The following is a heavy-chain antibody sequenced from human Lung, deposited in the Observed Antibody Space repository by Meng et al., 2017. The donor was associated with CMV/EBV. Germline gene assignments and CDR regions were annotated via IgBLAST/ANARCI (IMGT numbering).Heavy chain of an antibody. CDR1: GYTFGSYG. CDR2: FVNYVDT. CDR3: VNGTPGRSNCDY. D-gene: IGHD2-15*01. V-gene: IGHV1-18*01. Sequence: QVHRLQSGLGVKKAGASGSVSCKASGYTFGSYGIGWFRRYLGQGLEWMGWFVNYVDTYTAPKFQGRVTMTTDTHTNTAFIELTSLTSDDTAVYYCVNGTPGRSNCDYWGQGTLVTVSS. J-gene: IGHJ4*02.